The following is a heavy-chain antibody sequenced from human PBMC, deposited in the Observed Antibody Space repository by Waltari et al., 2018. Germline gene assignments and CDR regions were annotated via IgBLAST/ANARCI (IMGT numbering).Heavy chain of an antibody. J-gene: IGHJ4*02. CDR1: GYSFNHYW. V-gene: IGHV5-51*01. CDR2: VRPDNSDT. Sequence: QLVQSGTEVKKPGASLKISCKTSGYSFNHYWIGWVRQMPGKGLEWMGIVRPDNSDTRYSPSFRGQVTISADKSISIAYLQWSSLKASDTAIYYCARHTEDDNGDDWGQGTLVTVSS. D-gene: IGHD1-1*01. CDR3: ARHTEDDNGDD.